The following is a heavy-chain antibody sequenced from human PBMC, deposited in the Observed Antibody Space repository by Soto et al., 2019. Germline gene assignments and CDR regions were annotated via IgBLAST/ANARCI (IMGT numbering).Heavy chain of an antibody. J-gene: IGHJ4*02. Sequence: LRLSCAASGFTFSSYAMSWVRQAPEKGLEWVSAISGSGDSTYYADSVKGRFTISRDNSKNTLYLQMNSLRAEDTALYYCAKASNYGAFDYWGQGALVTVSS. CDR2: ISGSGDST. CDR1: GFTFSSYA. V-gene: IGHV3-23*01. D-gene: IGHD4-17*01. CDR3: AKASNYGAFDY.